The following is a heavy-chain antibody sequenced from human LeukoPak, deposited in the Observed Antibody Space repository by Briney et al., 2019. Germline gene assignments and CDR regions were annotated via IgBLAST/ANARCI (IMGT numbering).Heavy chain of an antibody. D-gene: IGHD1-26*01. Sequence: SVKVSCKASGFTFTSSAVQWLRQARGQRLEWIGWIVVGSGNTNYAQKFQERVTITRDMSTSTAYMELSSLRSEDTAVYYCAATLSGSPRFDCWGQGTLVTVSS. CDR3: AATLSGSPRFDC. V-gene: IGHV1-58*01. J-gene: IGHJ5*01. CDR1: GFTFTSSA. CDR2: IVVGSGNT.